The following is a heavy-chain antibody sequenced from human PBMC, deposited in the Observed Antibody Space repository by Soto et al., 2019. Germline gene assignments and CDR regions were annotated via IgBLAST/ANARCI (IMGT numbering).Heavy chain of an antibody. CDR2: IYYSGST. CDR3: AWGARYYSGMDV. J-gene: IGHJ6*02. Sequence: SETLSLTCTVSGGSISSGGYYWSWIRQHPGKGLEWIGYIYYSGSTYYNPSLKSRVTISVDTSKNQFSPKLSSVTAADTAVYYCAWGARYYSGMDVWGQGTTVTVSS. D-gene: IGHD3-16*01. CDR1: GGSISSGGYY. V-gene: IGHV4-31*03.